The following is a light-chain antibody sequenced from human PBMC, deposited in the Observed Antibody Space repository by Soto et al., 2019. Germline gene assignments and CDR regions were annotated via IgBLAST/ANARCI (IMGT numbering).Light chain of an antibody. CDR1: SSDVXXXXY. J-gene: IGLJ7*01. V-gene: IGLV2-14*01. Sequence: QSALTQPXXVSGSPGQSXXXSCTGTSSDVXXXXYVSWYQQHXGKAPKLMIYEVSNRPSGVSNRFSGSKSGNTASLTISGXQAEDEAYYYCTSYTSISTWVFGGGTQLTVL. CDR2: EVS. CDR3: TSYTSISTWV.